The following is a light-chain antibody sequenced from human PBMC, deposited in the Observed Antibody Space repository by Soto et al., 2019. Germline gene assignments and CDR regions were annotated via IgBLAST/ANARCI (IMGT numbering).Light chain of an antibody. Sequence: QAVSFKCTGTSSDVGAYNYVSWYRQHPGKAPKLIIYDVTKRPSGVPARFSGSKSGNTASLTISGLQADDEADYFCCSYAGSSTSFVFGGGTKVTV. CDR3: CSYAGSSTSFV. CDR2: DVT. V-gene: IGLV2-11*01. J-gene: IGLJ1*01. CDR1: SSDVGAYNY.